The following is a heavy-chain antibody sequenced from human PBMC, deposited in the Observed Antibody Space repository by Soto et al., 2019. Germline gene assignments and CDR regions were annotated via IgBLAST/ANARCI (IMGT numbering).Heavy chain of an antibody. CDR1: GFTFRNYG. V-gene: IGHV3-30*03. CDR2: ISHDGSDK. Sequence: QVQLVESGGGVVRPGRSLRLTCAASGFTFRNYGMHWVRQAPGKGLEWVAVISHDGSDKYYADSMKGRFIISRDNSKDTLFLQMESLRAEDTAVYYCARSEMTYNWNDWGQGTRVTVSS. D-gene: IGHD1-20*01. CDR3: ARSEMTYNWND. J-gene: IGHJ4*02.